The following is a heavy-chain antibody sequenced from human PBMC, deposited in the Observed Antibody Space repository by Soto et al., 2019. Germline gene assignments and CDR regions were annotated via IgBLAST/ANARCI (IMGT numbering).Heavy chain of an antibody. J-gene: IGHJ4*02. V-gene: IGHV3-48*01. D-gene: IGHD5-18*01. Sequence: GGSLRLSCAASGFVLSSYSMSWVRQAPGKGLEWVSYIGAGTRTRYYADSVKGRFTISRDNGKNSLFLQMNSLRAEDTALYYCARSYSYGFGYWGQGTLVTVS. CDR3: ARSYSYGFGY. CDR2: IGAGTRTR. CDR1: GFVLSSYS.